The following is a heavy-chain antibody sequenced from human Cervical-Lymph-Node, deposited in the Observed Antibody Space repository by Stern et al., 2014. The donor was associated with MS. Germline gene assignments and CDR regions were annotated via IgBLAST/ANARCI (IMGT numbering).Heavy chain of an antibody. J-gene: IGHJ6*02. CDR2: IIPIFGTA. Sequence: QVQLGQSGAEVKKPGSSVKVSCKASGGTFSSYAISWVRQAPGQGLEWMGGIIPIFGTANYAQKFQGRVTITADESTSTAYMELSSLRSEDTAVYYCARGDPMVRGVITPDYYGMDVWGQGTTVTVSS. V-gene: IGHV1-69*01. D-gene: IGHD3-10*01. CDR1: GGTFSSYA. CDR3: ARGDPMVRGVITPDYYGMDV.